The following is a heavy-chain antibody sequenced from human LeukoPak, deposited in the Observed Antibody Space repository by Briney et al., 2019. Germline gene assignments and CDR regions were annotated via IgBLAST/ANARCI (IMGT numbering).Heavy chain of an antibody. D-gene: IGHD1-7*01. Sequence: GRSLRLSCAASGFTFDDYAMHWVRQAPGKGLEWVSGISWNSGTIGYADSVKGRFTISRDNAKNSLYLQMHSLRAEDTAFYFCAKDVTGTGAFDIWGQGTTVTVSS. CDR1: GFTFDDYA. CDR2: ISWNSGTI. V-gene: IGHV3-9*01. J-gene: IGHJ3*02. CDR3: AKDVTGTGAFDI.